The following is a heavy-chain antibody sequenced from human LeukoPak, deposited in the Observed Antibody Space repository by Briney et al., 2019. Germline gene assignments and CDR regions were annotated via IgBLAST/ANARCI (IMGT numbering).Heavy chain of an antibody. CDR1: GFTFSSYS. J-gene: IGHJ5*02. CDR2: ISSSSSTI. D-gene: IGHD3-16*01. Sequence: GGSLRLSCAASGFTFSSYSMNWVRQAPGKGLEWVSYISSSSSTIYYADSVKGRFPISRDNAKNSLYLQMNSLRAEDTAVYYCARDPDDYDRPAGDPWGQGTLVTVSS. CDR3: ARDPDDYDRPAGDP. V-gene: IGHV3-48*01.